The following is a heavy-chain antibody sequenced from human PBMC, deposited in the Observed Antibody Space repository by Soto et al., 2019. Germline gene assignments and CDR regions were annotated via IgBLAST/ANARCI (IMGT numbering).Heavy chain of an antibody. J-gene: IGHJ3*01. CDR3: AKGGKGGRDWTDDALDG. Sequence: PSETLSLTCTVSGGSISSYYWSWIRQPPGKGLEWIGYIYYSGSTNYNPSLKSRVTISVDTSKNQFSLKLSSVTAADTAVYYCAKGGKGGRDWTDDALDGWGQGTMVTVAS. D-gene: IGHD1-1*01. V-gene: IGHV4-59*01. CDR2: IYYSGST. CDR1: GGSISSYY.